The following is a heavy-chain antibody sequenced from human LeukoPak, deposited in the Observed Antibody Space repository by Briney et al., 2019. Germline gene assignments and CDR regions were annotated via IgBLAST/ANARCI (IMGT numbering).Heavy chain of an antibody. J-gene: IGHJ6*01. Sequence: SETLSLTCTVSGGSISSYYWSWIRQPPGKGLEWIGYIYYSGSTNYNPSLKSRVTISVDTSKNQFSLKLSSVTAADTAVYYCATQVNQPAGHYHYYYGMVVWGQGTMVTVSS. V-gene: IGHV4-59*08. CDR2: IYYSGST. CDR1: GGSISSYY. CDR3: ATQVNQPAGHYHYYYGMVV.